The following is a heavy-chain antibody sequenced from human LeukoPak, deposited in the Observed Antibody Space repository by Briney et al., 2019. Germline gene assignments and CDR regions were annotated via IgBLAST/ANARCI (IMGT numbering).Heavy chain of an antibody. J-gene: IGHJ4*02. CDR1: GFSFTYHS. D-gene: IGHD4-17*01. V-gene: IGHV3-30*03. CDR2: ISYDGANS. Sequence: GTSPRLSCAASGFSFTYHSMHWVRQAPGKGLEWVAFISYDGANSYYADSVRGRFTISRDNSKYTLYLQMNSLRAEDTAVYYCARENYGNYFFDYWGQGTLVTVFS. CDR3: ARENYGNYFFDY.